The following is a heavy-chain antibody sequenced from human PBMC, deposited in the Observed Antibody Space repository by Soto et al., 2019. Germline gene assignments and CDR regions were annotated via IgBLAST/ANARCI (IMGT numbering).Heavy chain of an antibody. CDR3: TADCVGLSRIIDY. CDR1: GIIFSDAW. CDR2: IKPKSIGETI. V-gene: IGHV3-15*07. Sequence: EVPLLESGGGLVEPGGSLRVSCAVTGIIFSDAWLNWVRQAPKAGLEWVGRIKPKSIGETIDYAAPVTSSSTISRDDGENTRSLDMNSLNIEDTAVYYCTADCVGLSRIIDYWGQGTLVTVSS. J-gene: IGHJ4*02. D-gene: IGHD1-26*01.